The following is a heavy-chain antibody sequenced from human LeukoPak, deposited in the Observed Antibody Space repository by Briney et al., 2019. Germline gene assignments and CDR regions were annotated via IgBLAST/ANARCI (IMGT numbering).Heavy chain of an antibody. J-gene: IGHJ3*02. CDR1: GGSFSGYY. CDR2: INHSGST. V-gene: IGHV4-34*01. D-gene: IGHD5-18*01. CDR3: ARGVDTAMVGPNDAFDI. Sequence: SETLSLTCAVYGGSFSGYYWSWIRQPPGKGLEWIGEINHSGSTNYSPSLKSRVTMSVDTSKNQFSLKLSSVTAADTAVYYCARGVDTAMVGPNDAFDIWGQGTMVTVSS.